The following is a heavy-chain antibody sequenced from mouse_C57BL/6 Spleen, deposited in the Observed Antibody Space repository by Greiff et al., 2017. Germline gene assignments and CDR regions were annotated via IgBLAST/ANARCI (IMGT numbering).Heavy chain of an antibody. J-gene: IGHJ1*03. V-gene: IGHV10-3*01. CDR3: VRADGYYGYFDV. D-gene: IGHD2-3*01. Sequence: EVQLVESGGGLVQPKGSLKLSCAASGFTFNTYAMHWVRQAPGQGLEWVARIRSKSSNYATYYADSVKDRFTISSGDSQSMLYLQMNNLKTEDTAMYYCVRADGYYGYFDVWGTGTTVTVSS. CDR2: IRSKSSNYAT. CDR1: GFTFNTYA.